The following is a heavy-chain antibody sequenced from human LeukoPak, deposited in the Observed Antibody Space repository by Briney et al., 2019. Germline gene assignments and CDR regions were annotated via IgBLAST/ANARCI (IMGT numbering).Heavy chain of an antibody. J-gene: IGHJ6*03. CDR1: GFTFSSYA. CDR2: ISYDGSNK. D-gene: IGHD2-2*01. Sequence: PGGSLRLSCAASGFTFSSYAMHWVRQAPGKGLEWVAVISYDGSNKYYADSVKGRFTISRDNSKNTLYLQMNSLRAEDTAVYYCAREGCSSTSCYLYYYYYMDVWGKGTTVTVSS. CDR3: AREGCSSTSCYLYYYYYMDV. V-gene: IGHV3-30*04.